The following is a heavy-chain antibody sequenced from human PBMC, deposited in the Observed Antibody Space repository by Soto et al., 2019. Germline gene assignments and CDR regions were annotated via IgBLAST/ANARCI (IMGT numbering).Heavy chain of an antibody. V-gene: IGHV5-51*01. CDR1: VYSFTSYW. D-gene: IGHD2-21*02. Sequence: GESLKISCKVSVYSFTSYWIGWVREMPGKGLEWMGIIYPGDSDTRYSPSFQGQVTISADKSISTAYLQWSSLKASDTAMYYCARHPYCGGDCYSWWLDPWGQGTLVTVSS. CDR3: ARHPYCGGDCYSWWLDP. CDR2: IYPGDSDT. J-gene: IGHJ5*02.